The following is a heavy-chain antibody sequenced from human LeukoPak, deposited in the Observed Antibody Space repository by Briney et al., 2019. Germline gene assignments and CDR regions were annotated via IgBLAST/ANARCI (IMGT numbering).Heavy chain of an antibody. J-gene: IGHJ4*02. V-gene: IGHV3-30-3*01. CDR2: ISYDGSNK. Sequence: GGSLRLSCAASGFTFSSYAMHWVRQAPGKGLEWVAVISYDGSNKYYADSVKGRFTISRDNSKNTLYLQMNSLRAEDTAVYYCARESGGYKSFNYWGQGTLVTVSS. D-gene: IGHD5-24*01. CDR3: ARESGGYKSFNY. CDR1: GFTFSSYA.